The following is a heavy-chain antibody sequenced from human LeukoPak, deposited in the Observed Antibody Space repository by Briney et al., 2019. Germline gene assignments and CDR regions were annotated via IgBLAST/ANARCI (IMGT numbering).Heavy chain of an antibody. CDR2: INPNSGGT. CDR3: ARVRNIAAADFDY. D-gene: IGHD6-13*01. CDR1: GYTFTGYY. Sequence: ASVKVSCKASGYTFTGYYMHWVRQAPGQGLEWMGWINPNSGGTNYAQKFQGRVTMTRDTSISTAYMELSRLRSDDTAVYYCARVRNIAAADFDYWGRGTLVTVSS. J-gene: IGHJ4*02. V-gene: IGHV1-2*02.